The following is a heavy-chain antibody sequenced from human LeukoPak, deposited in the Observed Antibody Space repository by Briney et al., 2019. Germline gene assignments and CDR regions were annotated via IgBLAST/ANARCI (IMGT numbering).Heavy chain of an antibody. CDR2: ISGSGGTT. CDR1: GITFSTYA. D-gene: IGHD6-13*01. J-gene: IGHJ4*02. Sequence: GGSLRLSCAASGITFSTYAMTWVRQAPGKGLEWVSLISGSGGTTYYADSVNGRSTISRDNSKSTLDLQLNSLRVDDTAIYYCAKAGGSMWYSPQFDYWGPGTPVTVSS. CDR3: AKAGGSMWYSPQFDY. V-gene: IGHV3-23*01.